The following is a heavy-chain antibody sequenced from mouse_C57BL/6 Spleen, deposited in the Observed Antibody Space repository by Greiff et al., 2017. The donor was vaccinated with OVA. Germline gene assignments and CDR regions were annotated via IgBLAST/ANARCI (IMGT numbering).Heavy chain of an antibody. D-gene: IGHD3-2*02. CDR1: GYTFTSYW. CDR3: ARGETAQATVYFDY. Sequence: QVQLQQPGAELVKPGASVKLSCKASGYTFTSYWMHWVKQRPGQGLEWIGMIHPNSGSTNYNEKFKSKATLTVDKSSSTAYMQLSSLTSEDSAVYYGARGETAQATVYFDYWGQGTTLTVSS. J-gene: IGHJ2*01. V-gene: IGHV1-64*01. CDR2: IHPNSGST.